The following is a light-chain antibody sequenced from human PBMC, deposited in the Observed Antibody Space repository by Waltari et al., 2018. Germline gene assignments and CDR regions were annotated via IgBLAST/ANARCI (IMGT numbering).Light chain of an antibody. V-gene: IGLV1-51*02. CDR3: GTWDSSLSAAV. J-gene: IGLJ7*01. CDR2: ENN. CDR1: RSNIGTNY. Sequence: QSVLTQPPSVSAAPGQKVTIYCSGSRSNIGTNYVSWYQQPPGTAPKLLINENNERPSGIPDRFSGSKSGTSATLGITGLQTGDEADYYCGTWDSSLSAAVFGGGTQLTVL.